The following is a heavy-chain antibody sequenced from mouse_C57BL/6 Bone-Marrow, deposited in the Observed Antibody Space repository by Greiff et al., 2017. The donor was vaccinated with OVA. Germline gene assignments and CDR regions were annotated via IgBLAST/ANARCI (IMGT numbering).Heavy chain of an antibody. Sequence: QVQLQQSGAELVRPGASVTLSCKASGYTFIDYEMHWVKQTPVHGLEWIGAIDPETGGTAYNQKFKGKAILTADKSSSTAYMELRSLTSEDSAVYYCTRDGYYDWGQGTTLTVSS. CDR1: GYTFIDYE. V-gene: IGHV1-15*01. D-gene: IGHD2-3*01. J-gene: IGHJ2*01. CDR2: IDPETGGT. CDR3: TRDGYYD.